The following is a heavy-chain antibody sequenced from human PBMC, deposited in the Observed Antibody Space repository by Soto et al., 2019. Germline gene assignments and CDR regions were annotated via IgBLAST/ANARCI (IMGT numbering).Heavy chain of an antibody. D-gene: IGHD5-12*01. CDR2: IIPTFGTA. CDR3: ARGKGDGYNPYYYYYGMDV. J-gene: IGHJ6*02. V-gene: IGHV1-69*06. Sequence: QVQLVQSGAEVKKPGSSVKVSCKASGGTSSSYAISWVRQAPGQGLEWMGGIIPTFGTANYAQKFQGRVTITADKSTSTAYMELSSLRSEDTAVYYCARGKGDGYNPYYYYYGMDVWGQGTTVTVSS. CDR1: GGTSSSYA.